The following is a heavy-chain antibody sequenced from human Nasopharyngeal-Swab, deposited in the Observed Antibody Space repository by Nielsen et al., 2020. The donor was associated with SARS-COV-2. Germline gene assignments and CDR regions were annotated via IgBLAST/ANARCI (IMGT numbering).Heavy chain of an antibody. CDR1: GFTFDDYA. D-gene: IGHD2-21*02. Sequence: SLKISCAASGFTFDDYAMHWVRQAPGKGPEWVSGILRESGTIGYADSVRGRFTISRDNAKDSLYLEMNSLRPEDTALYYCVKDMGTVTAGLGYWGQGTLVTVSA. J-gene: IGHJ4*02. V-gene: IGHV3-9*01. CDR2: ILRESGTI. CDR3: VKDMGTVTAGLGY.